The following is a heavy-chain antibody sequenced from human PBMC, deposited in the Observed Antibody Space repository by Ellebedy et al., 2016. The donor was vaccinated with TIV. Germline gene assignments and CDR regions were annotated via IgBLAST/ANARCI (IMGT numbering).Heavy chain of an antibody. CDR1: GYTFTGYY. Sequence: ASVKVSCXASGYTFTGYYMHWVRQAPGQGLEWMGIINPSGGSTTYAQKFQGRVTMTRDTSTTTVYMELSSLRSEDTAVYYCAKGSYSDDYWGQGTLVTVSS. V-gene: IGHV1-46*01. CDR3: AKGSYSDDY. CDR2: INPSGGST. D-gene: IGHD1-26*01. J-gene: IGHJ4*02.